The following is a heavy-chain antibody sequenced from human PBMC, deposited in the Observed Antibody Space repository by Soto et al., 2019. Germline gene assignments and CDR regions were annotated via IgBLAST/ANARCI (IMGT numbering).Heavy chain of an antibody. D-gene: IGHD1-26*01. V-gene: IGHV5-51*01. CDR2: FNPRDPAA. Sequence: GESLKISCVGAGYSFITYWAAWVRQMPGKGLEWMGIFNPRDPAATYSPSFQGQVTISADRSISTAYLQWNSLKASDTAIYYCARGGKHGSHFYGMDVWGQGTTVTVSS. CDR3: ARGGKHGSHFYGMDV. CDR1: GYSFITYW. J-gene: IGHJ6*02.